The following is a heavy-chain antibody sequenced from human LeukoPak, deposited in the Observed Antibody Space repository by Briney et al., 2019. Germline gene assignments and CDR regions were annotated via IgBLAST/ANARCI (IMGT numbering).Heavy chain of an antibody. CDR1: GGSFSGYY. Sequence: SETLSLTCAVYGGSFSGYYWSWIRQPPGKGLEWIGEINHSGSTNYNPSLKSRVTISVDTSKNQFSLKLSSVTAADTAVYYRARDLFKDLGAFDIWGQGTMVTVSS. CDR3: ARDLFKDLGAFDI. D-gene: IGHD2-15*01. J-gene: IGHJ3*02. V-gene: IGHV4-34*01. CDR2: INHSGST.